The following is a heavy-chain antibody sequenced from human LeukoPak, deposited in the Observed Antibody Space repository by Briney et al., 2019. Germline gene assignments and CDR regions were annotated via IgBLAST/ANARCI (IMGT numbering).Heavy chain of an antibody. CDR2: ISYDGSNK. D-gene: IGHD6-13*01. V-gene: IGHV3-30-3*01. CDR1: GFTFSSYA. J-gene: IGHJ3*02. CDR3: ARDYTEAAAGTHDAFDI. Sequence: PGGSLRLSCAASGFTFSSYAMHWVRQAPGKGLEWVAVISYDGSNKYYADSVKGRFTISRDNSKNTLYLQMNSLRAEDTAVYYCARDYTEAAAGTHDAFDIWGQGTMVTVSS.